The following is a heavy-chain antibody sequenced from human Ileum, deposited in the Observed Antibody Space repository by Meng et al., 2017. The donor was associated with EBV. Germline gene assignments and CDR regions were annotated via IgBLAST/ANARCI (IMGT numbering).Heavy chain of an antibody. D-gene: IGHD5-24*01. J-gene: IGHJ4*02. V-gene: IGHV1-69*10. Sequence: QVQLVQSGAEVKKPGSSVKVSCKAYGGTFSSYAISWVRQAPGQGLEWMGGIIPILGIANYAQKFQGRVTITADKSTSTAYMELSSLRSEDTAVYYCAREGPGGMATTPYFDYWGQGTLVTVSS. CDR3: AREGPGGMATTPYFDY. CDR2: IIPILGIA. CDR1: GGTFSSYA.